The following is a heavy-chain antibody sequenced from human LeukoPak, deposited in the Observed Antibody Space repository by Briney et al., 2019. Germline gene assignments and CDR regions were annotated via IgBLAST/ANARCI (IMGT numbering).Heavy chain of an antibody. J-gene: IGHJ4*02. Sequence: PGRSLRLSCVASGFSFETSGMHWVRQTPGKGLEWVSVTYSGGNTDYADSVKGRFTISRDNSKNTLYLQMSSLRVEDTAIYYCARGRNYFPIDYWGQGTFVIVSS. CDR2: TYSGGNT. CDR1: GFSFETSG. D-gene: IGHD2/OR15-2a*01. CDR3: ARGRNYFPIDY. V-gene: IGHV3-53*01.